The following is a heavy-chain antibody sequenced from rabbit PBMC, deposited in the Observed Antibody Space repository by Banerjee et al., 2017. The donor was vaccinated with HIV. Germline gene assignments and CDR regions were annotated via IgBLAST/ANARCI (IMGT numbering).Heavy chain of an antibody. Sequence: QSLEESGGDLVKPGASLTLTCTASGFTLSNNWICWVRQAPGKGLEWIAGIYTGDGSTHYASGAKGRFTISRTSSTTVTLQMPMLTGAATASFFCARDLAAFTGWNFGLWGPGTLVTVS. CDR1: GFTLSNNW. J-gene: IGHJ4*01. CDR2: IYTGDGST. V-gene: IGHV1S40*01. CDR3: ARDLAAFTGWNFGL. D-gene: IGHD7-1*01.